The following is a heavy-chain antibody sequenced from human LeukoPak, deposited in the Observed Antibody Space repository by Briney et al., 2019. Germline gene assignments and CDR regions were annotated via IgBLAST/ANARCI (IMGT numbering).Heavy chain of an antibody. Sequence: GGALRLSCAASGFTFTNAWMSWVRRAPGKGLEWVGRIKTKADGGTTDYAAPVKGRFTISRDDSKNTLSLQLNSLKTEDTAVYYCTTDEGCLNYWGQGTLVTVSS. CDR3: TTDEGCLNY. V-gene: IGHV3-15*01. D-gene: IGHD3-16*01. CDR2: IKTKADGGTT. J-gene: IGHJ4*02. CDR1: GFTFTNAW.